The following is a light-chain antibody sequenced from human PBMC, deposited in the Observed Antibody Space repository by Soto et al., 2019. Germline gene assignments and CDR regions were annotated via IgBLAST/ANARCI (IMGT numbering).Light chain of an antibody. CDR3: SSYTTSSTWV. CDR2: EVS. CDR1: SSDVGGYKY. Sequence: QSVLTQPASVSVSPVQSITISCTGTSSDVGGYKYVSWFQQHPGEAPKLMIYEVSNRPSGVSNRCSASKSGNTASLTISGLQAEDEADYYCSSYTTSSTWVFGGGTKLTVL. V-gene: IGLV2-14*01. J-gene: IGLJ3*02.